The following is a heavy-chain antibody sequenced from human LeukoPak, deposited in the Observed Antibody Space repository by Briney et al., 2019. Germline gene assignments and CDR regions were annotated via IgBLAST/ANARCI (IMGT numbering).Heavy chain of an antibody. D-gene: IGHD6-13*01. V-gene: IGHV3-11*03. CDR1: GFTFSDYY. CDR3: AKIYSSSWYGLIDY. CDR2: ISSSSSYT. Sequence: GGSLRLSCAASGFTFSDYYMSWIRQAPGKGLEWVSYISSSSSYTNYADSVKGRFTISRDNSKNTLYLQMNSLRAEDTAVYYCAKIYSSSWYGLIDYWGQGTLVTVSS. J-gene: IGHJ4*02.